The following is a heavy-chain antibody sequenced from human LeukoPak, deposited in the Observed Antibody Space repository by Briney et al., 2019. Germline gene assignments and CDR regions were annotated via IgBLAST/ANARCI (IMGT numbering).Heavy chain of an antibody. J-gene: IGHJ4*02. CDR3: ASASNFWSGYSPFDY. Sequence: SVKVSCKASGGTFSSYAISWVRQAPGQGLEWMGGIIPIFGTANYAQKFQGRVTITADESTSTAYMELSSLRSEDTAVYYCASASNFWSGYSPFDYWGQGTLVTVSS. CDR2: IIPIFGTA. D-gene: IGHD3-3*01. V-gene: IGHV1-69*01. CDR1: GGTFSSYA.